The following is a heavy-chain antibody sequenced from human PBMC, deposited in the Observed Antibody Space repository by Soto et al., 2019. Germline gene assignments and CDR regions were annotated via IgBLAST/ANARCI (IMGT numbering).Heavy chain of an antibody. Sequence: QVQLVESGGGVVQPGRSLRLSCAASGFTFSSYAMHWVRQAPGKGLEWVAVISYDGSNKYYADSVKGRFTISRDNSKNTLYLQMNSLRAEDTAVYYCARFMKGDMTTVTTVDYWGQGTLVTVSS. CDR3: ARFMKGDMTTVTTVDY. CDR1: GFTFSSYA. V-gene: IGHV3-30-3*01. CDR2: ISYDGSNK. J-gene: IGHJ4*02. D-gene: IGHD4-17*01.